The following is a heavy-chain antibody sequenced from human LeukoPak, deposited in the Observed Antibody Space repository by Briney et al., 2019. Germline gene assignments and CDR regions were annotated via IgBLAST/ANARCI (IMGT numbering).Heavy chain of an antibody. CDR2: IYYSGST. D-gene: IGHD6-19*01. V-gene: IGHV4-31*03. CDR3: ARETREQLAAFSIAVAYYFDY. Sequence: SQTLSLTCTVSGGSLSSGGYYWSWIRQHPGKGLEWIGYIYYSGSTYYNPSLKSRVTISVDTSKNQFSLKLSSVTAADAAVYYCARETREQLAAFSIAVAYYFDYWGQGALVTVSS. CDR1: GGSLSSGGYY. J-gene: IGHJ4*02.